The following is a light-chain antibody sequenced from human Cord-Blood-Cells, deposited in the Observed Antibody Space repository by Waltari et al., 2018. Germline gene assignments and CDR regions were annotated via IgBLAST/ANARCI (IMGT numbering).Light chain of an antibody. J-gene: IGLJ3*02. CDR2: SNN. Sequence: QSVLTQPPSASGTPGQRVTISCSGSSSNIGSNTVNWYQQLPGTAPKLLIYSNNQRPSGVPDRFSGSKSGPSASLAISGLQSEDVADYYCAAWDDSLNGWVFGGGTKLTVL. V-gene: IGLV1-44*01. CDR3: AAWDDSLNGWV. CDR1: SSNIGSNT.